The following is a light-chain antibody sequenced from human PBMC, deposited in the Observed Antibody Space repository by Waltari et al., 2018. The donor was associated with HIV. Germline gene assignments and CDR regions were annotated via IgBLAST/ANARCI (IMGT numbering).Light chain of an antibody. V-gene: IGLV2-14*03. J-gene: IGLJ2*01. CDR1: SSDVGGYNY. Sequence: QSALPPPASVSGSPGQSITISCTGTSSDVGGYNYFPSSQRHPGKAPKLMIYDVSNRPSGVSNRFSGSKSGNTASLTISGLQAEDEADYYCSSYTSSSTPYVVFGGGTKLTVL. CDR3: SSYTSSSTPYVV. CDR2: DVS.